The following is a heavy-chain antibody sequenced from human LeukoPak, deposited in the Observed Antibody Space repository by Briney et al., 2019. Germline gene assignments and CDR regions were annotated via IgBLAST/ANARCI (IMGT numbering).Heavy chain of an antibody. D-gene: IGHD1-1*01. CDR1: GFTFSSYE. Sequence: GGSLRLSCAASGFTFSSYEMNWVRQAPGKGLEWVSYISISSSYIYYADSVKGRFTMSRDNAKNSLYLQVNSLRAEDTAVYYCARVTDWNDLDYWGPGTLVTVSS. J-gene: IGHJ4*02. CDR3: ARVTDWNDLDY. CDR2: ISISSSYI. V-gene: IGHV3-21*05.